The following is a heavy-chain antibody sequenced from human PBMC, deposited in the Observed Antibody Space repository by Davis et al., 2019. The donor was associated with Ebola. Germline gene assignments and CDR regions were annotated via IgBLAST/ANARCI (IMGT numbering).Heavy chain of an antibody. D-gene: IGHD1-26*01. CDR1: GFTFDDYG. J-gene: IGHJ3*02. CDR2: INWNGGRT. CDR3: ARTGGSYYVEDAFDT. V-gene: IGHV3-20*04. Sequence: GESLKISCAASGFTFDDYGMAWVRQVPGKGLEWVSGINWNGGRTGYADSMKGRFTISRDSAKNSLYLQMNSLRAEDTALYYCARTGGSYYVEDAFDTWGRGTMVTVST.